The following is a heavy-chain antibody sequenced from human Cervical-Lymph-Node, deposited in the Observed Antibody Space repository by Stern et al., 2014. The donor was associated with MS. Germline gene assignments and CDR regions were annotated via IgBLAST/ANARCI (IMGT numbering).Heavy chain of an antibody. V-gene: IGHV1-8*01. CDR2: MNPNSGNT. J-gene: IGHJ4*02. Sequence: VQLVQSWAEVKKPGASVKVSCKASGYTFASHDINWVRQATGQGLEWMGWMNPNSGNTGYAQKFQGRVTMTRNSSISTAYMELSSLKSDDTAVYYCARGILNILTGYDNYYFDYWGQGILVTVSS. CDR1: GYTFASHD. D-gene: IGHD3-9*01. CDR3: ARGILNILTGYDNYYFDY.